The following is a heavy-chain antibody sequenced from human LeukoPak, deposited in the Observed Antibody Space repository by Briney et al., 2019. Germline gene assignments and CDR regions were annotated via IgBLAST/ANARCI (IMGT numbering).Heavy chain of an antibody. V-gene: IGHV3-11*01. CDR3: ARDRRLAARPFDY. D-gene: IGHD6-6*01. CDR1: GFTFSDYY. CDR2: ISSSGSTI. Sequence: GGSLRLSCAASGFTFSDYYMSWIRQAPGKGLEWVSYISSSGSTIYYADSVKGRFTISRDNAKNSLYLQMNSLRAEDTAVYYCARDRRLAARPFDYWGQGTLVTVSS. J-gene: IGHJ4*02.